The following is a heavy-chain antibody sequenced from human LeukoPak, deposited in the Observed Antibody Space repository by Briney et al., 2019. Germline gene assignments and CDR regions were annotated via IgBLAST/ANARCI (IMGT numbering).Heavy chain of an antibody. V-gene: IGHV3-73*01. CDR2: IRSKADSYAT. CDR3: TRLGQSSSFADWFDP. J-gene: IGHJ5*02. CDR1: GFAFSGSA. Sequence: QPGGSLKLSCAASGFAFSGSAVHWVRQTSGKGLEWVGRIRSKADSYATAYAASVKGRFTVSRDDSKNTAYLQMNSLKTEDTAVYYCTRLGQSSSFADWFDPWGQGTPVTVSS. D-gene: IGHD6-13*01.